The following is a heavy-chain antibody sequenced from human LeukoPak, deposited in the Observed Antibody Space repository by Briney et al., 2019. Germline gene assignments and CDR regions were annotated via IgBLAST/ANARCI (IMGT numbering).Heavy chain of an antibody. CDR3: ASAPLGAAAAHFDY. J-gene: IGHJ4*02. Sequence: PSETLSLTCAVYGGSFSGYYWSWIRQPPGKGLEWIGEINHSGSTNYNPSLKSRVTISVDTPKNQFSLKLSSVTAADTAVYYCASAPLGAAAAHFDYWGQGTLVTVSS. V-gene: IGHV4-34*01. CDR1: GGSFSGYY. CDR2: INHSGST. D-gene: IGHD6-13*01.